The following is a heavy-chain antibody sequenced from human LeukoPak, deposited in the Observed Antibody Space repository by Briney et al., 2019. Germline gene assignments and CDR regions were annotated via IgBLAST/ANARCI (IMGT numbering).Heavy chain of an antibody. D-gene: IGHD3-3*01. CDR1: GFTFSSYS. CDR2: ISSSSSYI. Sequence: AGGSLRLSCAASGFTFSSYSMNWVRQAPGKGLEWVSSISSSSSYIYYADSVKGRFTISRDNAKNSLYLQMNSLRAEDTAVYYCARVDFGVVPLPDYYYYMDVWGKGTTVTVSS. CDR3: ARVDFGVVPLPDYYYYMDV. V-gene: IGHV3-21*01. J-gene: IGHJ6*03.